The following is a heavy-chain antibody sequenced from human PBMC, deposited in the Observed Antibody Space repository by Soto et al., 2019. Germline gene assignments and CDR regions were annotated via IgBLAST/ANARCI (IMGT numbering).Heavy chain of an antibody. CDR1: GASISGSYYY. J-gene: IGHJ4*02. V-gene: IGHV4-39*01. Sequence: NPSETLSLTCAVSGASISGSYYYWAWLRQSPGKGPEWIGSVFYTGFTSYNPSLESRVSVSVDTSKSQFSLKLSAVTAADTAVYYYATSQKGYNWNYFDHWGQGALVTVSS. D-gene: IGHD1-20*01. CDR2: VFYTGFT. CDR3: ATSQKGYNWNYFDH.